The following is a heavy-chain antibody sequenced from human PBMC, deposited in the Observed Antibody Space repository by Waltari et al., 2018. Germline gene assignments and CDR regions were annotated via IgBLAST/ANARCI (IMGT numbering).Heavy chain of an antibody. CDR2: ISDSGVVR. V-gene: IGHV3-23*01. Sequence: EVQLLESGGGLAPPGGSLRLSCVAPGFNFFNYAMSWVRQAPGKGLEWVSGISDSGVVRNYADSVKGRFTVSRDNSINTVFLQINSLTAEDTAIYYCARHLYGIDYLELDTWGRGTLVTVSS. CDR3: ARHLYGIDYLELDT. J-gene: IGHJ1*01. D-gene: IGHD3-10*01. CDR1: GFNFFNYA.